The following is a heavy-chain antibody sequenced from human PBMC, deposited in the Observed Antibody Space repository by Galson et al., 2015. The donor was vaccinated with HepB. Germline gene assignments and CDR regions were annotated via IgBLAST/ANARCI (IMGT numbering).Heavy chain of an antibody. CDR2: IYHGGRT. CDR3: ARDGSGMDV. J-gene: IGHJ6*02. V-gene: IGHV4-4*02. CDR1: GGSISTNTW. D-gene: IGHD1-26*01. Sequence: DTVSLTCAVSGGSISTNTWWSWVRQPPGKGLEWIGEIYHGGRTNYRPSLKSRVTISVDKSKNQFSLKLTSVTAADTGVYYCARDGSGMDVWGRGTTVTVSS.